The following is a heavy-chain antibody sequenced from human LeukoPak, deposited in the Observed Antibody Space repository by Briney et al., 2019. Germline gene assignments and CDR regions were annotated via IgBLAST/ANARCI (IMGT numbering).Heavy chain of an antibody. D-gene: IGHD5-24*01. V-gene: IGHV3-7*01. CDR1: GFTFIRYS. J-gene: IGHJ4*02. CDR2: VNQDGSAK. Sequence: GGSLRLSCAASGFTFIRYSMSWVRQAPGKGLEWVANVNQDGSAKYYVDSVKGRFTISRDNAKNSLYLQMNSLRGEDTAVYSCARGQRRHVDMAPSFDYWGQGTLVTVSS. CDR3: ARGQRRHVDMAPSFDY.